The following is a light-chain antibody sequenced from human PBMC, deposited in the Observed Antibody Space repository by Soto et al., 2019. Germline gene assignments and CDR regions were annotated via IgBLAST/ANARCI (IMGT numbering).Light chain of an antibody. CDR1: SSDVGGYNY. CDR3: ISYTSSSTVV. CDR2: DVS. Sequence: QSVLTQPASVSGSPGQSITISCTGTSSDVGGYNYVSWYQQHPGKAHKLMIYDVSNRPSGFANRFSGSKSGNTASLTISGLQPEDEADYYCISYTSSSTVVFGGGTKLTVL. J-gene: IGLJ2*01. V-gene: IGLV2-14*01.